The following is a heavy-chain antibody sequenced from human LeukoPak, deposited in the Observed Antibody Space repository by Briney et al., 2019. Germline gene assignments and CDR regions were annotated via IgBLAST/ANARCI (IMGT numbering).Heavy chain of an antibody. V-gene: IGHV1-18*01. Sequence: ASVRVSCKAAGYTFTSYFISWVRQAPGQGLEWMGWISAYNGNANYAQKFLGRVTMTTDTATSTAYMELWSLRSDDTAVFYCARANYYSGMDVWGQGNPVTVSS. CDR2: ISAYNGNA. CDR1: GYTFTSYF. CDR3: ARANYYSGMDV. J-gene: IGHJ6*02.